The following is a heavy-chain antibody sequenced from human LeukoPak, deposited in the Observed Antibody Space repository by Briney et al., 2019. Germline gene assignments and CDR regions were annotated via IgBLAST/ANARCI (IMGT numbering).Heavy chain of an antibody. CDR3: ARRSSSWDFDY. V-gene: IGHV1-18*04. J-gene: IGHJ4*02. D-gene: IGHD6-13*01. CDR2: ISAYDGNT. Sequence: GSVKVSCKASGYTFTSYGISWVRQAPGQGLEWMGWISAYDGNTNYAQKLQGRVTMTTVTSTSTAYMELRSLRSDDTAVYYCARRSSSWDFDYWGQGTLVTVSS. CDR1: GYTFTSYG.